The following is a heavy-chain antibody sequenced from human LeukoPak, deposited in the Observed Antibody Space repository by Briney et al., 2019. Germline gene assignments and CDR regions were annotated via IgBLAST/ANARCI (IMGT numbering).Heavy chain of an antibody. CDR1: EFTFSSYS. CDR3: AKDASIASRASPDY. CDR2: ITNSGNSK. Sequence: GGSLRLSCAASEFTFSSYSMNWVRQAPGKGLEWVSYITNSGNSKSYADSVKGRFTISRDNSKNTLYLQMNNLRPEDTAVYYCAKDASIASRASPDYWGQGAQVTVSS. J-gene: IGHJ4*02. D-gene: IGHD6-6*01. V-gene: IGHV3-48*01.